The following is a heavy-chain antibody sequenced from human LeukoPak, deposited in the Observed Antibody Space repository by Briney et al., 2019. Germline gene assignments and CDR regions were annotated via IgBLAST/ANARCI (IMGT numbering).Heavy chain of an antibody. D-gene: IGHD2-8*01. CDR3: ARVGTGTSGYFDY. CDR1: GFIVSSNY. CDR2: IYSGGST. Sequence: GGSLRLSCAASGFIVSSNYMSWVRQAPGKGLEWVSIIYSGGSTYYADSVKGRFTISRENSKNTVYLQMNSLRGEDTAMYYCARVGTGTSGYFDYWGQGALVTVS. V-gene: IGHV3-53*01. J-gene: IGHJ4*02.